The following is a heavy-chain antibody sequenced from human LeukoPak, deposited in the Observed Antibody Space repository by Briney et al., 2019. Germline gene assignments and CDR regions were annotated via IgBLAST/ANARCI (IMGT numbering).Heavy chain of an antibody. Sequence: ASVKVSCKASGYTFTSYDINWVRQATGQGLEWVGWMNPGSGKTGYAQKFQGRVTITASTSTSTGYMELSSLPSEDTAVYYCARYRSAAYYFEYWGQGTLVTVSS. CDR1: GYTFTSYD. CDR2: MNPGSGKT. V-gene: IGHV1-8*03. J-gene: IGHJ4*02. D-gene: IGHD2-15*01. CDR3: ARYRSAAYYFEY.